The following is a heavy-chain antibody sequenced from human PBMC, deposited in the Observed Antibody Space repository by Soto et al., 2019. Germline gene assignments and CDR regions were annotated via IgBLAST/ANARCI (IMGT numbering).Heavy chain of an antibody. D-gene: IGHD6-13*01. CDR3: AGLLYSSSWYGGGAFDT. J-gene: IGHJ3*02. Sequence: PSETLSLICAVYGGSFSGYYWNWIRQPPGKGLEWIGEINHSEFTNYNPSLKSRVTISVDTSKNQFSLKLSSVTAADTAVYYCAGLLYSSSWYGGGAFDTWGQGTMVTVSS. CDR2: INHSEFT. V-gene: IGHV4-34*01. CDR1: GGSFSGYY.